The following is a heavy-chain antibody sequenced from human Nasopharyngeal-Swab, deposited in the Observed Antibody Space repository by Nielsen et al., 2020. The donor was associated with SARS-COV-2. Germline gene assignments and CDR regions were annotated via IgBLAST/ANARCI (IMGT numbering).Heavy chain of an antibody. V-gene: IGHV4-31*03. D-gene: IGHD3-22*01. CDR3: ARAMIVVVINAFDT. CDR2: IYYSGST. CDR1: GGSISSGGYY. J-gene: IGHJ3*02. Sequence: SETLSLTCTVSGGSISSGGYYWSWIRQHPGKGLEWIGYIYYSGSTYYNPSLKSRVTISVDTSKNQFSLKLSSVTAADTAVYYCARAMIVVVINAFDTWGQGTMVTVSS.